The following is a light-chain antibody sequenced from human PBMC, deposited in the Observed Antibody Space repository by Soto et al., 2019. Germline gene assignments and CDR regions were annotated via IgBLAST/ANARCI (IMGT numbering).Light chain of an antibody. CDR3: QQYNSYSYI. Sequence: DIQMTQSPSTLSASVGDRVTITCRASQSISSWLAWYQQKPGKAPKLLIYKASSLESGVPSRFSGSRSGTEFTLTISSLQPDDFATYYCQQYNSYSYIFGQGTRLEIK. CDR2: KAS. CDR1: QSISSW. J-gene: IGKJ2*01. V-gene: IGKV1-5*03.